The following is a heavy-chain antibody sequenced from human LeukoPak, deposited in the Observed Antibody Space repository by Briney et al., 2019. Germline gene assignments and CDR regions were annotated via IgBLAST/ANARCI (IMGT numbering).Heavy chain of an antibody. V-gene: IGHV4-34*04. D-gene: IGHD6-13*01. J-gene: IGHJ3*02. CDR1: GGSFGGYY. Sequence: SETLSLTCAVYGGSFGGYYWSWIRQPPGKGLEWIGEINHSGNTNDNPSHKSRATISVDTSKNQFSLKLRSVTAADTAVYYCASVAAAGTDPGAFDIWGQGTMVTVSS. CDR2: INHSGNT. CDR3: ASVAAAGTDPGAFDI.